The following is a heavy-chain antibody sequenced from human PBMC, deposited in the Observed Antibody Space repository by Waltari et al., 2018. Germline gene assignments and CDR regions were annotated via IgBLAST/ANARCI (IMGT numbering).Heavy chain of an antibody. D-gene: IGHD6-13*01. V-gene: IGHV4-59*01. CDR1: GGSISSDY. CDR2: FTNSGST. J-gene: IGHJ4*02. CDR3: GRGGAGIDY. Sequence: QVQVQESGPVLVNPSETLSLTCTVSGGSISSDYWSWIRQSPGKGLEWIGYFTNSGSTIYNPSFKSRVIISVDTSKNQFSLKVTSVTTADTALYYCGRGGAGIDYWGQGSLVTVSS.